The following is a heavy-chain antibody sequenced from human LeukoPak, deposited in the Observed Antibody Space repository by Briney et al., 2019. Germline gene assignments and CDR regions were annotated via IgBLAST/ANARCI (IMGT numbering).Heavy chain of an antibody. CDR3: AKDSGWGLTGEYDS. V-gene: IGHV3-23*01. J-gene: IGHJ4*02. CDR1: GFTFSIHG. CDR2: ITGSGDTT. Sequence: PGGSLRLSCVASGFTFSIHGMSWVRQAPGKGLECVSSITGSGDTTYYADSLKGRFTISRDNSKSILYLQMNSLRAKETAVYYCAKDSGWGLTGEYDSWGQGTLVTVSS. D-gene: IGHD2-21*02.